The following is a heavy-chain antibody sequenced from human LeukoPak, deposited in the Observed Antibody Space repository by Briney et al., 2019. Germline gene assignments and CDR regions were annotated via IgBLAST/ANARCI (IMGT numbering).Heavy chain of an antibody. CDR2: IYNDGRST. CDR3: ARDNEYCTGGTCRLDY. D-gene: IGHD2-15*01. V-gene: IGHV3-74*01. CDR1: GFTFSFYW. Sequence: GGSLRLSCASSGFTFSFYWMHWVRQAPGKGLVWVSRIYNDGRSTSYAGSVKGRFTISRDNAKNTLYLQINSLRAEDTAVHYCARDNEYCTGGTCRLDYWGQGALVTVS. J-gene: IGHJ4*02.